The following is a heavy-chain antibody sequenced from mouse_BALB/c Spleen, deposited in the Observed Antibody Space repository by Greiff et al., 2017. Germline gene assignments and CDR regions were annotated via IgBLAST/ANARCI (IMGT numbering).Heavy chain of an antibody. CDR3: ARSYYRYDERAAYAMDY. V-gene: IGHV5-6-5*01. CDR2: ISSGGST. CDR1: GFTFSSYA. Sequence: EVMLVESGGGLVKPGGSLKLSCAASGFTFSSYAMSWVRQTPEKRLEWVASISSGGSTYYPDSVKGRFTISRDNARNILYLQMSSLRSEDTAMYYCARSYYRYDERAAYAMDYWGQGTSVTVSS. D-gene: IGHD2-14*01. J-gene: IGHJ4*01.